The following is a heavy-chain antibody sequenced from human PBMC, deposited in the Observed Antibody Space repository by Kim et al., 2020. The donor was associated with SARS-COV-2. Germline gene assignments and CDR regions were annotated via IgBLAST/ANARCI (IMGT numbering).Heavy chain of an antibody. CDR2: ISSSSSYI. CDR1: GFTFSSYS. D-gene: IGHD5-12*01. Sequence: GGSLRLSCAASGFTFSSYSMNWVRQAQGKGLEWVSSISSSSSYIYYADSVKGRFTISRDNAKNSLYLQMNSLRAEDTAVYYCARGGYSGYGLDYWGQGTLVTVSS. V-gene: IGHV3-21*01. J-gene: IGHJ4*02. CDR3: ARGGYSGYGLDY.